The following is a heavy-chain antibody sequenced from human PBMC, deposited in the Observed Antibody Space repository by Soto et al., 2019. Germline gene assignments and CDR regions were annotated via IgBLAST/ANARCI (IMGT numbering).Heavy chain of an antibody. CDR3: AKDETSHGPRGYSSSWYGWFDP. CDR1: GFTLSSYN. J-gene: IGHJ5*02. V-gene: IGHV3-48*02. D-gene: IGHD6-13*01. Sequence: EVQLVESGGGLVQPGGSLRLSCAASGFTLSSYNMNWVRQAPGKGLEWVSYISGSSDTIYYADSVKGRFTISRDNAKNSLYLQMDSLRDEDTAVYHCAKDETSHGPRGYSSSWYGWFDPWGQGTLVVVSS. CDR2: ISGSSDTI.